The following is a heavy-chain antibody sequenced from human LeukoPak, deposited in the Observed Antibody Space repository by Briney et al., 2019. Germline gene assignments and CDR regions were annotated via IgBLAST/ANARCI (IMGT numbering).Heavy chain of an antibody. J-gene: IGHJ4*02. Sequence: GGSLRLSCAASGFTFSSYSMNWVRQAPGKGLEYISYISSSGDTVYYGDSFKGRFTISRDNARSSLYLQMNSLRAEDTAVYYCARPYDSSVYFSLGYWGQGTLVTVSS. D-gene: IGHD3-22*01. CDR2: ISSSGDTV. V-gene: IGHV3-48*04. CDR1: GFTFSSYS. CDR3: ARPYDSSVYFSLGY.